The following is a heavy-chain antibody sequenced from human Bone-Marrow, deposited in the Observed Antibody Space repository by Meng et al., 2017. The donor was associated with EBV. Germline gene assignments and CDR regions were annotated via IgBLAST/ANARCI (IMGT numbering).Heavy chain of an antibody. Sequence: LRTQAAGPGLVTPSEPLSLTCPVSGGPISSSSYYWGWIRQPPGKGLEWIGSIYYSGSTYYNPSLKSRVTISVDTSKNQFSLKLSSVTAADTAVYYCARAEGIVGATHYFDYWGQGTLVTVSS. V-gene: IGHV4-39*07. D-gene: IGHD1-26*01. CDR1: GGPISSSSYY. CDR3: ARAEGIVGATHYFDY. CDR2: IYYSGST. J-gene: IGHJ4*02.